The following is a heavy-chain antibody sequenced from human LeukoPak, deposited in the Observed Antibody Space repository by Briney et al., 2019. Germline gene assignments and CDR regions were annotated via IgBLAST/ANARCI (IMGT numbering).Heavy chain of an antibody. V-gene: IGHV3-30*02. D-gene: IGHD2-8*01. J-gene: IGHJ6*03. CDR1: GFTFRSYG. Sequence: GGSLRLSCAASGFTFRSYGMHWVRQAPGKGLEWVAYIQYDGSNEQYAHSVKGRFRISRDSAKNILYLQMDSLRAEDTAVYYCAKDRCSNGIGCYYYYMDVWGKGTTVTISS. CDR2: IQYDGSNE. CDR3: AKDRCSNGIGCYYYYMDV.